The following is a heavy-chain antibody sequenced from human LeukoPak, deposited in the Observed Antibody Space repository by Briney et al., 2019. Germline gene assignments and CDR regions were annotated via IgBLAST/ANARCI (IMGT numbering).Heavy chain of an antibody. D-gene: IGHD3-16*01. CDR1: GGTFSSYA. CDR3: ARITYYDYVWDRGDWFDP. V-gene: IGHV1-69*04. CDR2: IIPILGIA. J-gene: IGHJ5*02. Sequence: GASVKVSCKASGGTFSSYAISWVRQAPGQGLEWMGRIIPILGIANYAQKFQGRVTITADKSTSTAYMELSSLRSEDTAVYYCARITYYDYVWDRGDWFDPWGQGTLVTVSS.